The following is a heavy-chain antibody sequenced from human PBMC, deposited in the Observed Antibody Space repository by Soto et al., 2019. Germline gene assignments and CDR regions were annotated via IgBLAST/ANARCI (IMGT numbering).Heavy chain of an antibody. D-gene: IGHD1-26*01. V-gene: IGHV3-64*01. J-gene: IGHJ3*02. Sequence: GGSLRLSCAASGFTFSSYAMHWVRQAPGKGLEYVSAISSNGGSTYYANSVKGRFTISRDNSKNTLYLQMGSLRAEDMAVYYCARDRELLAFDIWGQGTMVTVSS. CDR2: ISSNGGST. CDR1: GFTFSSYA. CDR3: ARDRELLAFDI.